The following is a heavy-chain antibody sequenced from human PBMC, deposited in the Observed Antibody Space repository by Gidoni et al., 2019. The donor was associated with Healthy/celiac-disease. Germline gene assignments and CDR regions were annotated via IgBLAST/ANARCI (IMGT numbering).Heavy chain of an antibody. CDR2: ISAYNGNT. CDR1: RYTFTSYG. D-gene: IGHD5-12*01. CDR3: ARDGDGYSY. Sequence: QVQLVQSVAEVKKPGASVKVSCKASRYTFTSYGISWVRQAPGQGFEWMGWISAYNGNTNYAQKHQGRVTMTKDKSTSRAYRELRSLRSDDTAVYYCARDGDGYSYWGQGTRGTVSS. J-gene: IGHJ4*02. V-gene: IGHV1-18*01.